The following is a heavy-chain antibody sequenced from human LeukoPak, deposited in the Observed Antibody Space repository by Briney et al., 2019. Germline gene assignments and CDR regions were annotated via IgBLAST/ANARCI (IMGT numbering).Heavy chain of an antibody. V-gene: IGHV3-23*01. J-gene: IGHJ4*02. CDR3: AKDLPDYGDYIEGY. D-gene: IGHD4-17*01. Sequence: SGGSLRLSCTASGFTFSSFAMSWVRQAPGKGLEWVSTISGSGGTTNYADSVKGRLTFSRDNSKNTLYLQMNSLRAEDTAVYYCAKDLPDYGDYIEGYWGQGTLVTVSS. CDR2: ISGSGGTT. CDR1: GFTFSSFA.